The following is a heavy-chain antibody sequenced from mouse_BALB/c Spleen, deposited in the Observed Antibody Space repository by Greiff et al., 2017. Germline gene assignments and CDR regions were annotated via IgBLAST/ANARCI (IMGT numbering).Heavy chain of an antibody. D-gene: IGHD1-1*01. CDR1: GYAFTSYN. V-gene: IGHV1S135*01. CDR2: IDPYNGGT. CDR3: AHYYGSSYDAMDY. J-gene: IGHJ4*01. Sequence: VQLQQSGPELVKPGASVKVSCKASGYAFTSYNMYWVKQSHGKSLEWIGYIDPYNGGTSYNQKFKGKATLTVDKSSSTAYMELRSLTSEDSAVYYCAHYYGSSYDAMDYWGQGTSVTVSS.